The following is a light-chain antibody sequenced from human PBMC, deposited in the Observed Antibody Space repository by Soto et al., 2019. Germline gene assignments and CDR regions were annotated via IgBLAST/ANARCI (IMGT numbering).Light chain of an antibody. CDR3: KSYTAFNTRV. V-gene: IGLV2-14*01. CDR1: SSDIGAYNY. J-gene: IGLJ1*01. Sequence: QSALTQPASVSGSPGQSITISCTGTSSDIGAYNYVSWYQQHPGKAPKLLIYEVSDRPPGISDRFSGSKSGNTASLTISRLQSEDEADYYCKSYTAFNTRVFGTGTKVTVL. CDR2: EVS.